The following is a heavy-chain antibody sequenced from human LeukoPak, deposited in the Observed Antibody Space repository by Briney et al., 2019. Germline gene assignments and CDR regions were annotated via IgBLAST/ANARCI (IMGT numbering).Heavy chain of an antibody. Sequence: PETLSLTCTVSGGSLSSYYWSWIRQPPGEGLGWIGYIYCSGSTNYTPTLKSRVTISVDTSKKQFSLELSSVTAADTAVYDCARARTQYYFDYWGQGTLVTVSS. J-gene: IGHJ4*02. CDR3: ARARTQYYFDY. D-gene: IGHD1/OR15-1a*01. CDR2: IYCSGST. V-gene: IGHV4-59*08. CDR1: GGSLSSYY.